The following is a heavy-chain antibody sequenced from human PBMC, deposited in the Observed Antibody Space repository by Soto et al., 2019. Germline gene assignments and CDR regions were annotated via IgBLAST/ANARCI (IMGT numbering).Heavy chain of an antibody. CDR2: IDPSDSYT. CDR1: GYSFTSYW. CDR3: ARAHRAVAGTSHYSGMDV. V-gene: IGHV5-10-1*01. Sequence: GESLKISCKGSGYSFTSYWISWVRQMPGKGLEWMGRIDPSDSYTNYSPSFQGHVTISADKSISTAYLQWSSLKASDTAMYYCARAHRAVAGTSHYSGMDVWGQGTTVTVSS. D-gene: IGHD6-19*01. J-gene: IGHJ6*02.